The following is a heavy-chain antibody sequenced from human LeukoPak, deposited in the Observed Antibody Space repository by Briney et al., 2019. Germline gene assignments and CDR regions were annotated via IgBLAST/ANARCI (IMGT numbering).Heavy chain of an antibody. CDR2: IKEDGSEK. CDR3: AISKGPGLAAY. J-gene: IGHJ4*02. Sequence: GGSLRLSCTASGFTFSSYWMSWVRQTPGKGLEWVANIKEDGSEKNYVDSVKGRFTISRDNAKNSLFLQMNSLRVEDTAVYYCAISKGPGLAAYWGQGTLVTVSS. CDR1: GFTFSSYW. V-gene: IGHV3-7*01. D-gene: IGHD6-13*01.